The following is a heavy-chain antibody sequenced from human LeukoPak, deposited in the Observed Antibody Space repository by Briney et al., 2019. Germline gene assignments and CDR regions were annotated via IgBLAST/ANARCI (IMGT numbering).Heavy chain of an antibody. D-gene: IGHD1-1*01. CDR2: INSDGGAT. Sequence: GGSLRLSCAASGFTFSSYWVHWVRQDPGKGLVWVSRINSDGGATNYADSVKGRFTISRDNAKNTLYLQMNSLRAEDTAVYYCAKEVQVERRKDGFDIWGQGTMVTVSS. CDR3: AKEVQVERRKDGFDI. V-gene: IGHV3-74*01. CDR1: GFTFSSYW. J-gene: IGHJ3*02.